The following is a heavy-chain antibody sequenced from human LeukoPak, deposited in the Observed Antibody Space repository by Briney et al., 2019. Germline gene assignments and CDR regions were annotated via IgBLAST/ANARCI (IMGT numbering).Heavy chain of an antibody. CDR2: IIPIFGTA. V-gene: IGHV1-69*13. D-gene: IGHD2-2*02. CDR1: GVTFSSYA. Sequence: SVKVSCKASGVTFSSYAISWVRQAPGQGLEWMGGIIPIFGTANYAQKFQGRVTITADESTSTAYMELSSLRSEDTAVYYCAREDGRYCSSTSCYSQVFDPWGQGTLVTVSS. CDR3: AREDGRYCSSTSCYSQVFDP. J-gene: IGHJ5*02.